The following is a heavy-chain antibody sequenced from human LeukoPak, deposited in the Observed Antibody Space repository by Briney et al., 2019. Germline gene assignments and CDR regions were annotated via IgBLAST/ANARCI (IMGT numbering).Heavy chain of an antibody. Sequence: SETLSLTCAVYGGSFSGYYWSWIRQPPGKVLEWIGEINHSGSTNYNPSLKSRVTISVDTSKNQFSLKLSSVTAADTAVYYCARHYRGRVAGYYYYYYMDVWGKGTTVTISS. CDR2: INHSGST. J-gene: IGHJ6*03. CDR1: GGSFSGYY. V-gene: IGHV4-34*01. CDR3: ARHYRGRVAGYYYYYYMDV. D-gene: IGHD6-19*01.